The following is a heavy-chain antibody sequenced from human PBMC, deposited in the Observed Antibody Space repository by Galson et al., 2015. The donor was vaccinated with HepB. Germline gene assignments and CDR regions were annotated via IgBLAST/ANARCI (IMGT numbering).Heavy chain of an antibody. Sequence: SVKVSCKASGGTFSSYAISWVRQAPGQGLEWMGGIIPIFGTANYAQKFQGRVTITADESTSTAYMELSSLRSEDAAVYYCARGQQQLVVMGPGGYFQHWGQGTLVTVSS. J-gene: IGHJ1*01. CDR1: GGTFSSYA. CDR3: ARGQQQLVVMGPGGYFQH. CDR2: IIPIFGTA. D-gene: IGHD6-13*01. V-gene: IGHV1-69*13.